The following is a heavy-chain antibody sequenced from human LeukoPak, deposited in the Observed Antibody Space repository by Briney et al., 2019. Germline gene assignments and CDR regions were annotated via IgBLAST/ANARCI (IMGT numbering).Heavy chain of an antibody. CDR1: GFTFSSYG. J-gene: IGHJ3*02. Sequence: GGSLRLSCAASGFTFSSYGMHWVRQAPGKGLEWVAVIWCDGSNKYYADSVKGRFTISRDNSKNTVYLQMNSLRAEDTAVYYCARDFGRNGDFHAFDIWGQGTMVTVSS. CDR3: ARDFGRNGDFHAFDI. CDR2: IWCDGSNK. D-gene: IGHD4-17*01. V-gene: IGHV3-33*01.